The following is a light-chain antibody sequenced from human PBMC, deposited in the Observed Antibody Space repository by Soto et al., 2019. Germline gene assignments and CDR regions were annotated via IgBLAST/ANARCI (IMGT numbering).Light chain of an antibody. V-gene: IGLV2-14*04. CDR3: SSYTTSNTRQIV. Sequence: SVTISCTGTNSDGCGYNYVSWYQQHPGKAPKFMIYDVSNRPSGVSNRFSGSKSGNTASLTISGLQAEDEADYYCSSYTTSNTRQIVFGTGTKVTVL. CDR1: NSDGCGYNY. J-gene: IGLJ1*01. CDR2: DVS.